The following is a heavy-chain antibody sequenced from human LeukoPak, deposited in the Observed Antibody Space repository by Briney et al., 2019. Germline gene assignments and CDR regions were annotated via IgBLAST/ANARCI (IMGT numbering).Heavy chain of an antibody. J-gene: IGHJ4*02. CDR3: ATDFRGYYDSSGYYSDY. CDR2: FDPEDGET. CDR1: GYTLTELS. Sequence: DSVKVSCKVSGYTLTELSMHWVRQAPGKGLEWMGGFDPEDGETIYAQKFQGRVTMTEDTSTDTAYMELSSLRSEDTAVYYCATDFRGYYDSSGYYSDYWGQGTLVTVSS. V-gene: IGHV1-24*01. D-gene: IGHD3-22*01.